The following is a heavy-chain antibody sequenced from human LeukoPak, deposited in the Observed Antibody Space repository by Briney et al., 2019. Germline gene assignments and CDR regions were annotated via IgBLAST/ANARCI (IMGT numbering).Heavy chain of an antibody. V-gene: IGHV4-31*03. CDR1: GGSISSGGYY. J-gene: IGHJ4*02. Sequence: SQTLSLTCTASGGSISSGGYYWSWIRQHPGKGLEWIGYIYYSGSTYYNPSLKSRVTISVDTSKNQFSLKLSSVTAADTAVYYCARQGYSYGHGLDYWGQGTLVTVSS. CDR3: ARQGYSYGHGLDY. D-gene: IGHD5-18*01. CDR2: IYYSGST.